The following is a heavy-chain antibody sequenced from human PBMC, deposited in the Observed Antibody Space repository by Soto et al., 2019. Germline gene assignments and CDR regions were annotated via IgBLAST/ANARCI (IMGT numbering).Heavy chain of an antibody. J-gene: IGHJ3*01. CDR3: PHFYASSRRPTEAFAV. CDR2: IYWDDDK. V-gene: IGHV2-5*02. D-gene: IGHD3-10*01. Sequence: QITLKESGPAVVKPTQTLKLTCTFSGFSLSSSEMAVGWIRQPPGKALEWLALIYWDDDKRYSPSLKSRLTTTKSPFENQFALMMTNMSPLNKGTYYGPHFYASSRRPTEAFAVWGKGTTVSVSS. CDR1: GFSLSSSEMA.